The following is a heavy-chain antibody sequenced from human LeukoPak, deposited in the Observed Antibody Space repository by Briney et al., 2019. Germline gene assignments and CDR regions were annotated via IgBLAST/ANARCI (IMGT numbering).Heavy chain of an antibody. D-gene: IGHD3-9*01. J-gene: IGHJ4*02. V-gene: IGHV1-18*01. CDR3: ARDAKPYDILTGYNY. Sequence: ASVKVSCKASGGTFSSYAISWVRQAPGQGLEWMGWISGYNSKPFYAQNFQGRVTMTTDTSTSTVYMEVRSLRSDDTAVYYCARDAKPYDILTGYNYWGQGTLVTVSS. CDR1: GGTFSSYA. CDR2: ISGYNSKP.